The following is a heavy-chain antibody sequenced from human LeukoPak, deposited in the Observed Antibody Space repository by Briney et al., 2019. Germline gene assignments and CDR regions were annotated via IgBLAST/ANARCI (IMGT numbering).Heavy chain of an antibody. CDR3: ATGDILTGYYPPPIDY. CDR1: GYTLTELS. Sequence: GASVKVSCKVSGYTLTELSMHWVRQAPGKGLEWMGGFDPEDGETIYAQKFQGRVTMTEDTSTDTAYMELSSLRSEDPAVYYCATGDILTGYYPPPIDYWGQGTLVTVSS. J-gene: IGHJ4*02. D-gene: IGHD3-9*01. V-gene: IGHV1-24*01. CDR2: FDPEDGET.